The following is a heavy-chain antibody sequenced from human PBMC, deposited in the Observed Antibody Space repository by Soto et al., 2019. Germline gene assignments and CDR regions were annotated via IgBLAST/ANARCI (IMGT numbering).Heavy chain of an antibody. CDR2: ISAYNGNT. CDR1: GYTFTSYG. Sequence: ASVKVSCKASGYTFTSYGISWVRQAPGQGLEWLGWISAYNGNTNTAQKLQGRVTMTTDTSTSTAYMELRSLRSDDTDVYYCARIDYGSGSRYPSLPKLYYYYGMDVWGQGTTVTVSS. V-gene: IGHV1-18*04. D-gene: IGHD3-10*01. J-gene: IGHJ6*02. CDR3: ARIDYGSGSRYPSLPKLYYYYGMDV.